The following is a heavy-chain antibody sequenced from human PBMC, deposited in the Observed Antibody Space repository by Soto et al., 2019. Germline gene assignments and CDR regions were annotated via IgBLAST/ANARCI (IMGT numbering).Heavy chain of an antibody. V-gene: IGHV2-5*01. CDR2: ISWKDEK. D-gene: IGHD1-26*01. Sequence: QITLKECGPTLVKRTQTLTVTCTFSGFSLSTSGAGVRWIRQSPGKAPEWLALISWKDEKRYNPGLKSRLTITMDTSKNQAVLTMTDLDPVDTATYFCAHRYGGNYYRWYFDSWGQGTLVTVSS. CDR3: AHRYGGNYYRWYFDS. J-gene: IGHJ4*02. CDR1: GFSLSTSGAG.